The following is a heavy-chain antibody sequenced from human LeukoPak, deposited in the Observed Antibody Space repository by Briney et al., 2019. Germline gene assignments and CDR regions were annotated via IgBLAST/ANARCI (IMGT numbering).Heavy chain of an antibody. V-gene: IGHV4-39*07. CDR3: ARGVPTTVTYYDY. CDR1: GGSIRSSYYY. D-gene: IGHD4-17*01. J-gene: IGHJ4*02. Sequence: SETLSLTCTVSGGSIRSSYYYWGWIRQPPGKGLEWIGSIYDSGCTYYNPSLKSRVTISVDKSKNQFSLKLSSVTAADTAVYYCARGVPTTVTYYDYWGQGTLVTVSS. CDR2: IYDSGCT.